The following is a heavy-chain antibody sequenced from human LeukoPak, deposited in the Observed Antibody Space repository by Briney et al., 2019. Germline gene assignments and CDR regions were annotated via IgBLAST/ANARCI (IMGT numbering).Heavy chain of an antibody. J-gene: IGHJ4*02. Sequence: SETLSLTCGVSGASISSGGYSWSWLRQPPGKGLECIGFIYHTGSAYYNPSLKSRVTISVDTSKNQFSLKLSSVTAADTAVYYCARHYGGKGLDYWGQGTLVTVSS. V-gene: IGHV4-30-2*01. CDR2: IYHTGSA. CDR3: ARHYGGKGLDY. D-gene: IGHD4-23*01. CDR1: GASISSGGYS.